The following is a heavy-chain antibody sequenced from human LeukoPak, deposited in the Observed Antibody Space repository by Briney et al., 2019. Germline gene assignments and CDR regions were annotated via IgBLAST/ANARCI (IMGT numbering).Heavy chain of an antibody. Sequence: SGPTVVKPTQTLTLTCTFSGFSLSTSGVGVGWIRQPPGKALEWLALIYWNDDKRYSPSLKSRLTITKDTSKNQVVLTMTNMDPVDTATYYCAHRPRDGYVEQINYFDYWGQGTLVTVSS. D-gene: IGHD5-24*01. J-gene: IGHJ4*02. CDR1: GFSLSTSGVG. V-gene: IGHV2-5*01. CDR2: IYWNDDK. CDR3: AHRPRDGYVEQINYFDY.